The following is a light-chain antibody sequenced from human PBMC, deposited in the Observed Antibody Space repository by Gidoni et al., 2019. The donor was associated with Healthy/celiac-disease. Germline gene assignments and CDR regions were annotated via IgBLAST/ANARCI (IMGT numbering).Light chain of an antibody. CDR1: SGINVGTYR. V-gene: IGLV5-45*02. Sequence: QAVLTQPSALSASPGASAGLTCTLRSGINVGTYRIYWYQQKPGSPPQYLLRYTSDSDKQQGSGVPRRFSGSKDSSASAWILLISGLQSEDEADYYCMIWHSSAWVFGGGTKLTVL. J-gene: IGLJ3*02. CDR3: MIWHSSAWV. CDR2: YTSDSDK.